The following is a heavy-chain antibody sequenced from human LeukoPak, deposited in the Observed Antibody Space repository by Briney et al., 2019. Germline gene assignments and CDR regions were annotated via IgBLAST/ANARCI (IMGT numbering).Heavy chain of an antibody. D-gene: IGHD3-16*01. V-gene: IGHV3-30*04. CDR3: AKSGVMGDAFDI. CDR1: GFTFSCYV. J-gene: IGHJ3*02. CDR2: ISFDGTDA. Sequence: GRSLRLSCAASGFTFSCYVMHWVRQAPGKGLEWVAVISFDGTDAFYADSVKGRFTISRDNSKNTLYLQMNSLRADDTAVYYCAKSGVMGDAFDIWGQGTMVTVSS.